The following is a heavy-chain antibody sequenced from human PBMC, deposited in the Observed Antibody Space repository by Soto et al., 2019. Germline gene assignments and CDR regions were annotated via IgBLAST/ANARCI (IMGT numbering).Heavy chain of an antibody. D-gene: IGHD6-6*01. CDR2: INAGNGNT. CDR1: GYTFTSYA. V-gene: IGHV1-3*01. J-gene: IGHJ4*02. Sequence: ASVKVSCKASGYTFTSYAMHWVRQAPGQRLEWMGWINAGNGNTKYSQKFQGRVTITRDTSASTAYMELSSLRSEDTAVYYCARVGQQLVRLTYFDYWGQGTLVTVSS. CDR3: ARVGQQLVRLTYFDY.